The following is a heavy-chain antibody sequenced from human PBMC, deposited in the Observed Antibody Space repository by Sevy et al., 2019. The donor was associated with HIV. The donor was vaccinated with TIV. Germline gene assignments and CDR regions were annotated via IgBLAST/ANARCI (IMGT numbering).Heavy chain of an antibody. V-gene: IGHV3-23*01. J-gene: IGHJ4*02. Sequence: GSLRLSCAASGFTFSSYAMSWVRQAPGKGLEWVSAISGSGGSTYYADSVKGRFTISRDNSKNTLYLQMNSLRAEDTAVYYCAKSQPRSITMIVVVMGPIDYWGQGTLVTVSS. CDR2: ISGSGGST. CDR3: AKSQPRSITMIVVVMGPIDY. CDR1: GFTFSSYA. D-gene: IGHD3-22*01.